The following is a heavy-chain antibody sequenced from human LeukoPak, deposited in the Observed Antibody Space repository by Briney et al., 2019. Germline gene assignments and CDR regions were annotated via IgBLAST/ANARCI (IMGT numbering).Heavy chain of an antibody. CDR2: ISYDGGNE. D-gene: IGHD2-2*01. CDR3: ARDLSIVVVPAAPLDY. Sequence: PGGSLRLSCAASGFTFSSYAMHWVRQAPGKGLEWVALISYDGGNEYYADSVKGRFTISRDNAKNSLYLQMNSLRAEDTAVYYCARDLSIVVVPAAPLDYWGQGTLVSVSS. CDR1: GFTFSSYA. V-gene: IGHV3-30*04. J-gene: IGHJ4*02.